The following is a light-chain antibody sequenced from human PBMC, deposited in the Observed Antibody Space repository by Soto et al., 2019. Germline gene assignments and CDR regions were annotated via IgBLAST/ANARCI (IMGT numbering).Light chain of an antibody. V-gene: IGKV3-20*01. CDR2: GAS. CDR3: QQYGSSGWM. J-gene: IGKJ1*01. CDR1: RSVSSSY. Sequence: EVVLTQSPGTLSLSPGERATLSCGASRSVSSSYLAWYQQKPGQAPRLLIYGASSRATGIPDRFGGSGSGTDFTLTISRLQPEDFAVYYCQQYGSSGWMFGQGTKVEIK.